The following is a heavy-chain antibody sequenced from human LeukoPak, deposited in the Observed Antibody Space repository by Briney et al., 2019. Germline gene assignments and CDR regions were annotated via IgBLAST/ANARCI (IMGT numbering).Heavy chain of an antibody. V-gene: IGHV3-20*04. CDR1: GFTFDDYA. D-gene: IGHD3-3*01. J-gene: IGHJ6*03. CDR3: ARDRRAPYYAFRSGYIDHYYIDV. CDR2: INWNGGST. Sequence: PGGSLRLSCAASGFTFDDYAMSWVRQAPGKGLEWVAGINWNGGSTGYADSVKGRFIISRDNAKKILYLQMNSLRAEDTAVYYCARDRRAPYYAFRSGYIDHYYIDVWGKGTTVTVSS.